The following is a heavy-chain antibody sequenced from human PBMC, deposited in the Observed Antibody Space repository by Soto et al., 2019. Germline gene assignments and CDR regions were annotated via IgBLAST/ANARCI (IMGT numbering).Heavy chain of an antibody. CDR1: GYTFTGYY. CDR2: INPNSGGT. V-gene: IGHV1-2*04. Sequence: ASVKVSCKASGYTFTGYYMHWVRQAPGQGLEWMGWINPNSGGTNYAQKFQGWVTMTRDTSISTAYMELSRLRSDDTAVYYCARANSHNWNLYYYYGMDVWGQGTTVTVSS. CDR3: ARANSHNWNLYYYYGMDV. J-gene: IGHJ6*02. D-gene: IGHD1-1*01.